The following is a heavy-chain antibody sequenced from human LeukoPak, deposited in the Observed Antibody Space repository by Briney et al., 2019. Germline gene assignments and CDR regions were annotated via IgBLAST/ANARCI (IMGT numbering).Heavy chain of an antibody. CDR1: GFAFNTQA. J-gene: IGHJ4*02. CDR3: ARDRGKLRYFDL. Sequence: GGSLRLSCLASGFAFNTQAMHWVRQAPGKGLEWLAVMSLDGSSIYYADSVKGRFTISRDNSKNTLYLQMSSLRVEDTAVCYCARDRGKLRYFDLWGQGTLLTVSS. D-gene: IGHD3-9*01. CDR2: MSLDGSSI. V-gene: IGHV3-30*15.